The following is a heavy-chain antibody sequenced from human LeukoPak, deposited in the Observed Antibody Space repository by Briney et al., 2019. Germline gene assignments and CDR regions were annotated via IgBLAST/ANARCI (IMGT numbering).Heavy chain of an antibody. CDR2: INAGNGNT. Sequence: ASVKVSCKASGYTFTSYAMHWVRQAPGQRLEGMGWINAGNGNTKYSQKFQGRVTITRDTSASTAYMELSSLRSEDTAVYYCARDGGYCSGGSCYGDTWHYDYYYGMDVWGKGTTVTVSS. V-gene: IGHV1-3*01. D-gene: IGHD2-15*01. CDR3: ARDGGYCSGGSCYGDTWHYDYYYGMDV. J-gene: IGHJ6*04. CDR1: GYTFTSYA.